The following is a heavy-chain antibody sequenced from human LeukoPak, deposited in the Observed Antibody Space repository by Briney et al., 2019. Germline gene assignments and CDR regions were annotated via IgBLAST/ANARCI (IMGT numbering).Heavy chain of an antibody. J-gene: IGHJ4*02. CDR3: YTGAVGDPFDY. CDR2: IRYDGSNK. CDR1: GFTYHRYG. Sequence: PGGSLRLSGAPSGFTYHRYGLHWVRQAPGKGLEWVAFIRYDGSNKYYTDSVKGRFTISRDNTKNTLHLQMNSLRAEDKSVYYCYTGAVGDPFDYWGQGTLVTVSS. V-gene: IGHV3-30*02. D-gene: IGHD4-17*01.